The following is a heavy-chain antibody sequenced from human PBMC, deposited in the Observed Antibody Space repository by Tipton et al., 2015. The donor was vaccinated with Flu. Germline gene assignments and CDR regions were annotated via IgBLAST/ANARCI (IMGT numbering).Heavy chain of an antibody. V-gene: IGHV1-46*01. CDR3: ARIPPGGVYCSSTSCHDY. J-gene: IGHJ4*02. CDR1: GYTFTSYY. D-gene: IGHD2-2*01. CDR2: INPSGGST. Sequence: QSGAEVKKPGASVKVSCKASGYTFTSYYMHWVRQAPGQGLEWMGIINPSGGSTSYARKFQGRVTMTRDTSTSTVYMEPSSLRSEDTAVYYCARIPPGGVYCSSTSCHDYWGQGTLVTVSS.